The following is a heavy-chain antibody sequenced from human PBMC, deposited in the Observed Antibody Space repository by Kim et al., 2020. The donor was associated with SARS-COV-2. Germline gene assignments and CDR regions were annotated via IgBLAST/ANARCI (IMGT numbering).Heavy chain of an antibody. CDR2: TFYSGTT. CDR3: ARGIRCTSSLRNFDY. Sequence: SETLSLTCTVAGGSISGFYWSWIRKSPGEGLQWIGYTFYSGTTKYNPSLTSRATISIETSKKKFPLKLKSVTATDTATYFCARGIRCTSSLRNFDYWG. CDR1: GGSISGFY. D-gene: IGHD2-2*01. J-gene: IGHJ4*01. V-gene: IGHV4-59*01.